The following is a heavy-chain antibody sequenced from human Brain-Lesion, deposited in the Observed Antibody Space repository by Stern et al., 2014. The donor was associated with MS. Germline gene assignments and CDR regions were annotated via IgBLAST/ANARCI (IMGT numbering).Heavy chain of an antibody. D-gene: IGHD4-17*01. Sequence: MQLVESGGGVVQPGRSLRLSCAASGFTFSYHAMHWVRQAPGKGLEWAALISYDGSDKNDADSVKGRFTISRDNSRNTLYLQMNSLRVDDTAVYYCARGGAVTTSDYYLDYWGQGILVTVSS. V-gene: IGHV3-30*01. CDR1: GFTFSYHA. CDR3: ARGGAVTTSDYYLDY. CDR2: ISYDGSDK. J-gene: IGHJ4*02.